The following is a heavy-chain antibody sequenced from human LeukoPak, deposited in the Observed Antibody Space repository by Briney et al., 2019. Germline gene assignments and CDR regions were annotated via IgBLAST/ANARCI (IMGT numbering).Heavy chain of an antibody. V-gene: IGHV3-23*01. D-gene: IGHD5-12*01. J-gene: IGHJ4*02. CDR2: ISGSGGST. Sequence: PGGSLRLSCAAFGFTFSSYAMSWIRQAPGKGLEWVSAISGSGGSTYYADSVKGRFTISRDNSKNTLYLQMNSLRAEDTAVYYCAKWVATSPLFDYWGQGTLVTVSS. CDR3: AKWVATSPLFDY. CDR1: GFTFSSYA.